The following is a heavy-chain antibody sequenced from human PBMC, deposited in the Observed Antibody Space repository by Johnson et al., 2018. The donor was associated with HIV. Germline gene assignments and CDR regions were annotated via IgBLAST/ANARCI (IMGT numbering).Heavy chain of an antibody. J-gene: IGHJ3*02. D-gene: IGHD1-26*01. CDR1: GFTFSSYA. V-gene: IGHV3-30-3*01. CDR2: ISYDGSNK. Sequence: QVQLVESGGGLVQPGGSLRLSCAASGFTFSSYAMHWVRQAPGKGLEWVAVISYDGSNKYYADSVKGRFTIPRDNSKNTLYLQMDSFRAEDTAVYYCAKDLHVTIVGTLDDAFDIWGQGTMVTVSS. CDR3: AKDLHVTIVGTLDDAFDI.